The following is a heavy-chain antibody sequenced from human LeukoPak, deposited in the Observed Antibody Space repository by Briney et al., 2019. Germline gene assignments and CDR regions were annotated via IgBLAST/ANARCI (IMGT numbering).Heavy chain of an antibody. D-gene: IGHD2-15*01. V-gene: IGHV3-23*03. J-gene: IGHJ4*02. CDR2: IYSGGNI. CDR1: GFTFSTYA. Sequence: GGSLRLSCAASGFTFSTYAMSWVRQAPGKGLEWVSVIYSGGNIYYIDSVKGRFTISRDTSKNTLYLQMNSLRAEDTAVYYCASRHCSGGGCYFAGADPFDYWGQGILVTVSS. CDR3: ASRHCSGGGCYFAGADPFDY.